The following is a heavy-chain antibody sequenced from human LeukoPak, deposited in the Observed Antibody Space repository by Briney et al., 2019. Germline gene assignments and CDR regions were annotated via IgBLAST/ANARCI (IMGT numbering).Heavy chain of an antibody. CDR3: AGAGGAYYFEY. Sequence: GGSLGLSCTASGFTFSDNVMHWVRQTPAKGLEWVAVISDSGVNQYYADSVKGRFTISRDNSKNTLYLQMNSLRPEDTAVYYCAGAGGAYYFEYWGQGTQVTVSS. CDR2: ISDSGVNQ. V-gene: IGHV3-30-3*01. J-gene: IGHJ4*02. D-gene: IGHD2-21*01. CDR1: GFTFSDNV.